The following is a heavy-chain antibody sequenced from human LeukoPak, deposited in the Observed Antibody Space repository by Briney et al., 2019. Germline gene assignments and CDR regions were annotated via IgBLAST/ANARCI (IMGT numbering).Heavy chain of an antibody. D-gene: IGHD2-2*01. J-gene: IGHJ5*02. CDR2: ISSSGSTI. Sequence: GGSLRLSCAASGFTFSDYYMSWIRQATGKGLEWVSYISSSGSTIYYADSVKGRFTISRDNAKNSLYLQMNSLRAEDTAVYYCARGEGLGYCSSTSCGRWGWFDPWGQGTLVTVSS. CDR3: ARGEGLGYCSSTSCGRWGWFDP. V-gene: IGHV3-11*01. CDR1: GFTFSDYY.